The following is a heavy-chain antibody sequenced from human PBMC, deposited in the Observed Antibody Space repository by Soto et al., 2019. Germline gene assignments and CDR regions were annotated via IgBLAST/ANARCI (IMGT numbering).Heavy chain of an antibody. V-gene: IGHV3-48*02. CDR3: AISVEGHFDY. CDR1: GFTFSVYS. J-gene: IGHJ4*02. CDR2: ITSDTKTI. Sequence: EVQLVESGGDLVQRGGSLRLSCVASGFTFSVYSMNWVRQAPGTGLEWFSYITSDTKTIKYADSVKGRFTISRDNAKNSVYLQMNSLRDEDTAVYYCAISVEGHFDYWGQGTVVTVSS. D-gene: IGHD6-19*01.